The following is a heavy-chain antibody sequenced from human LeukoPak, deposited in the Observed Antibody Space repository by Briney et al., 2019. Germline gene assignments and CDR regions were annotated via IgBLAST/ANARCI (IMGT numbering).Heavy chain of an antibody. V-gene: IGHV3-74*01. CDR3: ARDNYCFDP. J-gene: IGHJ5*02. CDR1: GFTFSSYW. Sequence: GGSLRLSCAASGFTFSSYWMHWVRQAPGKGLVWVSRIDSHGSSTTYADSVKGRFTISRDNAKNTLHLQMNSLRAEDTAVYYCARDNYCFDPWGQGTLVTVSS. CDR2: IDSHGSST. D-gene: IGHD2-15*01.